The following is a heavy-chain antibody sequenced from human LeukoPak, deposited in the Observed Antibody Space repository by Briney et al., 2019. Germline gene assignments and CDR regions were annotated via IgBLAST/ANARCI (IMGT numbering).Heavy chain of an antibody. V-gene: IGHV3-33*08. Sequence: GGSLRLSCAASGFTFSSYSMNWVRQAPGKGLDWVAGIWYDGMNQDYSASVKGRFTISRDNSNSTLFLQMNSLTANDTAVYYCARVRDPFRASRTLDYWGQGTLVSVSS. CDR1: GFTFSSYS. CDR2: IWYDGMNQ. D-gene: IGHD3-10*01. J-gene: IGHJ4*02. CDR3: ARVRDPFRASRTLDY.